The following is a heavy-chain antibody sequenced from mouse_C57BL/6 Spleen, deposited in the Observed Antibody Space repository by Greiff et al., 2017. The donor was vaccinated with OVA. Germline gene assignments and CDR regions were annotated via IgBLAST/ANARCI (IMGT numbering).Heavy chain of an antibody. CDR2: IYPGDGDT. D-gene: IGHD4-1*01. CDR1: GYAFSSYW. CDR3: ARNWDFAY. J-gene: IGHJ3*01. Sequence: VKLQESGAELVKPGASVKISCKASGYAFSSYWMNWVKQRPGKGLEWIGQIYPGDGDTNYNGKFKGKATLTADKSSSTAYMQLSSLTSEDSAVYFCARNWDFAYWGQGTLVTVSA. V-gene: IGHV1-80*01.